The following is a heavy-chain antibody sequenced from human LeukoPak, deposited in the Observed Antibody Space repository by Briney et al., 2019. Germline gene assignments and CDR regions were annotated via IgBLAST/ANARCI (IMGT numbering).Heavy chain of an antibody. D-gene: IGHD3-22*01. V-gene: IGHV3-21*01. CDR2: ISSSSSYI. Sequence: PGGSLRLSCAASGFTFSSYSMNWVRQAPGKGLEWVSSISSSSSYIYYADSVKGRFTISRDNAKNSLYLQMNSLRAEDTAVYYCARASYYDSSGTAGYDYWGQGTLVTVSS. CDR1: GFTFSSYS. J-gene: IGHJ4*02. CDR3: ARASYYDSSGTAGYDY.